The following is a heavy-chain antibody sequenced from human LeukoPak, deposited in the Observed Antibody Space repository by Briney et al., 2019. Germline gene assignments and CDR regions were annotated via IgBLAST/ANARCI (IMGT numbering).Heavy chain of an antibody. J-gene: IGHJ4*02. CDR2: INHSGST. D-gene: IGHD6-13*01. V-gene: IGHV4-34*01. CDR3: ARAWQQLVFDY. Sequence: SETLSLTCAVYGGSFSGYYWSWIRQPPGKGLEWIGEINHSGSTNYNPSLKSRVTISVDTSKNQFSLKLSSVTAADTAVYYCARAWQQLVFDYWGQGTWSPSPQ. CDR1: GGSFSGYY.